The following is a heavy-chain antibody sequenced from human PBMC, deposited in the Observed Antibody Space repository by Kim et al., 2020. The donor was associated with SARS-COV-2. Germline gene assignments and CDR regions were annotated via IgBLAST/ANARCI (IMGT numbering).Heavy chain of an antibody. CDR2: ISYDGSNK. CDR3: ARDRIAVAGEPPVDY. CDR1: GFTFSSYA. V-gene: IGHV3-30*04. Sequence: GGSLRLSCAASGFTFSSYAMHWVRQAPGKGLEWVAVISYDGSNKYYADSVKGRFTISRDNSKNTLYLQMNSLRAEDTAVYYCARDRIAVAGEPPVDYWGQGTLVTVSS. J-gene: IGHJ4*02. D-gene: IGHD6-19*01.